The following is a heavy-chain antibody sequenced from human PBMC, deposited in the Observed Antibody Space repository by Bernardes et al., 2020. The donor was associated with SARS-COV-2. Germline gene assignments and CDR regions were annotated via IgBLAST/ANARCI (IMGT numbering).Heavy chain of an antibody. CDR1: GFTFSSYG. J-gene: IGHJ4*02. D-gene: IGHD3-10*01. V-gene: IGHV3-33*01. CDR3: ARARGLWFGELVGDY. Sequence: GGSLRLSCAASGFTFSSYGMHWVRQAPGKGLEWVAVIWYDGSNKYYADSVKGRFTISRDNSKNTLYLQMNSLRAEDTAVYYCARARGLWFGELVGDYWGQGTLVTVSS. CDR2: IWYDGSNK.